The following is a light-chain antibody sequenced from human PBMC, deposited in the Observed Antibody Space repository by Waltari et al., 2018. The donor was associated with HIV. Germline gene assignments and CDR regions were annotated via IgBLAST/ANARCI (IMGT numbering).Light chain of an antibody. V-gene: IGLV3-25*03. J-gene: IGLJ3*02. CDR2: KDT. CDR1: ALAKQS. CDR3: QSTDSSITYVV. Sequence: SYELTQPPSVSVSPGQTARLTCSGDALAKQSSYWYQQKPGQAPLLLIDKDTERPSGIPERFSGSSSGTTVTLTISGVQAEDEADYYCQSTDSSITYVVFGGGTKLTVL.